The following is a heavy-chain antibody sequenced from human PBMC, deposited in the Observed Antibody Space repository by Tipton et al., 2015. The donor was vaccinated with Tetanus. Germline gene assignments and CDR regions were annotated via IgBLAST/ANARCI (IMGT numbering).Heavy chain of an antibody. CDR1: GASIDAGGYL. CDR2: IYYYTQRT. CDR3: ARRLGPYTGDHFWHFDL. V-gene: IGHV4-31*03. Sequence: TLSLTCNVSGASIDAGGYLWTWVRQHPGKGLEWIGNIYYYTQRTSQTPSLDSRVSISVDTSKNQFSLRLNSVTAADTAVYYCARRLGPYTGDHFWHFDLWGRGTLVTVSS. D-gene: IGHD7-27*01. J-gene: IGHJ2*01.